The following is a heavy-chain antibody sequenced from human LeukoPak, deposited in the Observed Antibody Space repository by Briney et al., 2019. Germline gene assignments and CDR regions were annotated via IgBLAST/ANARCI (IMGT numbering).Heavy chain of an antibody. CDR2: IIPTFGTA. Sequence: GASVKVSCKASGGTFSSYAISWVRQAPGQGLEWMGGIIPTFGTANYAQKFQGRVTITTDESTSTAYMELSSLRSEDTAVYYCARDAYYYDSSGYYRQNWFDPWGQGTLVTVSS. D-gene: IGHD3-22*01. V-gene: IGHV1-69*05. CDR1: GGTFSSYA. J-gene: IGHJ5*02. CDR3: ARDAYYYDSSGYYRQNWFDP.